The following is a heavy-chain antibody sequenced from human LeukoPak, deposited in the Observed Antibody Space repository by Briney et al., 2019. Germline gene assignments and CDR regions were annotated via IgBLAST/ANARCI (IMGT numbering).Heavy chain of an antibody. CDR2: IIPIFGTA. CDR1: GGIFSSYA. V-gene: IGHV1-69*05. Sequence: SVKVSCKASGGIFSSYAISWVRQAPGQGLEWMGGIIPIFGTANYAQKFQVRVTITTDQSTNTAYMELSSLTSEDTAVYYCARVTGYSSPYYFDYWGQGTLVTVSS. J-gene: IGHJ4*02. D-gene: IGHD6-13*01. CDR3: ARVTGYSSPYYFDY.